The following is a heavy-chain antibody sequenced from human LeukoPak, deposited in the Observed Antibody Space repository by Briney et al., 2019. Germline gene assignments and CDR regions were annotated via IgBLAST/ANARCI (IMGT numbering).Heavy chain of an antibody. Sequence: GASVKVSCKASGYTFTGYYMHWVRQAPGQGLEWMGWINPNSGGTNYAQKFQGRVTMTRDTSINTAYMELSRLRSDDTAVYYCASPHSSTSNYYYYGMDVWGQGTTVTVSS. V-gene: IGHV1-2*02. CDR3: ASPHSSTSNYYYYGMDV. CDR1: GYTFTGYY. CDR2: INPNSGGT. D-gene: IGHD6-13*01. J-gene: IGHJ6*02.